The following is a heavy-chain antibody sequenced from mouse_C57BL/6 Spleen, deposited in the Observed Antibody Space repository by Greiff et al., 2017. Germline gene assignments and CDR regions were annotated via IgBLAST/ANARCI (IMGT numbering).Heavy chain of an antibody. CDR3: TRNYYGSSSDYAMDY. CDR2: ISSGGDYI. D-gene: IGHD1-1*01. Sequence: EVQLQESGEGLVKPGGSLKLSCAASGFTFSSYAMSWVRQTPEKRLEWVAYISSGGDYIYYADTVKGRFTISRDNARNTLYLQMSSLKSEDTAMYYCTRNYYGSSSDYAMDYWGQGTSVTVSS. J-gene: IGHJ4*01. CDR1: GFTFSSYA. V-gene: IGHV5-9-1*02.